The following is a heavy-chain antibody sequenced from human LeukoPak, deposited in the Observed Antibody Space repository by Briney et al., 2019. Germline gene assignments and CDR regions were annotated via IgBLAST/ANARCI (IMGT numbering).Heavy chain of an antibody. CDR3: ARISSSSTGYYYYYYMDV. Sequence: SETLSLTCAVYGGSFSGYYWSWIRQPPGKGLEWIGEINHRGSTNYNPSLKSRVTISVDTSKNQFSLKLSSVTAADTAVYYCARISSSSTGYYYYYYMDVWGKGTTVTVSS. J-gene: IGHJ6*03. CDR2: INHRGST. CDR1: GGSFSGYY. V-gene: IGHV4-34*01. D-gene: IGHD6-6*01.